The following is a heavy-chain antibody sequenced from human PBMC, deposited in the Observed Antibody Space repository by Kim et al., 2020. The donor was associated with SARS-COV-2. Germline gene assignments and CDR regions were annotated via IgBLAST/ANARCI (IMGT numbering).Heavy chain of an antibody. V-gene: IGHV1-3*01. D-gene: IGHD1-26*01. J-gene: IGHJ6*02. Sequence: ASVKVSCKASGYTFTSYAMHWVRQAPGQRLEWMGWINAGNGNTKYSQKFQGRVTITRDTSASTAYMELSSLRSEDTAVYYCAMGRSGGFFYYGMDVWGQGTTVTVSS. CDR1: GYTFTSYA. CDR3: AMGRSGGFFYYGMDV. CDR2: INAGNGNT.